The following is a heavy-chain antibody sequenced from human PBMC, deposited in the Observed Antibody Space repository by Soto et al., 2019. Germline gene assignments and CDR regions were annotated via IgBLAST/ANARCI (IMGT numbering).Heavy chain of an antibody. Sequence: SETLSLTCGLSGSLPVGSLSTYFWTWIRQPPGKGLEWIGEVNHSGRPNYSPSRRGRVTISLDTSNKQFSLNLTSLTASDTAVYFCVGARFSQSCQDYYGLDVWGQGTTVTVSS. V-gene: IGHV4-34*01. CDR2: VNHSGRP. CDR1: GSLPVGSLSTYF. J-gene: IGHJ6*02. D-gene: IGHD6-19*01. CDR3: VGARFSQSCQDYYGLDV.